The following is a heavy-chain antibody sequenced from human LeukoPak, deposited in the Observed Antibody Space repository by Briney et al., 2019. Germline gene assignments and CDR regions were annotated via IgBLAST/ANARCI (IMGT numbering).Heavy chain of an antibody. J-gene: IGHJ4*02. V-gene: IGHV4-39*01. CDR1: GGSISSSSYY. D-gene: IGHD2-2*01. CDR2: FYYSGST. Sequence: SETLSLTYTVSGGSISSSSYYWGWIRQPPGKGLEWIGSFYYSGSTYYNPSLKSRVTISVDTSKNQFSLKLSSVTAADTAVYYCARHSISDIVVVPASDFDYWGQGTLVTVSS. CDR3: ARHSISDIVVVPASDFDY.